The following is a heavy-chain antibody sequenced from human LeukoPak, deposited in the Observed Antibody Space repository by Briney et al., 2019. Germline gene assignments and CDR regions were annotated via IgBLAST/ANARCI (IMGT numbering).Heavy chain of an antibody. V-gene: IGHV3-48*02. D-gene: IGHD5-18*01. CDR3: VRTGGYSYGPFEY. J-gene: IGHJ4*02. CDR2: SSGSNTI. Sequence: PGGTLRLSCTASGFTFGDYAMSWVRQAPGKGLEWISYSSGSNTIYYADSVKGRFTISRDNAKNSLFLQMNSLRDEDTAVYYCVRTGGYSYGPFEYWGQGTLVTVSS. CDR1: GFTFGDYA.